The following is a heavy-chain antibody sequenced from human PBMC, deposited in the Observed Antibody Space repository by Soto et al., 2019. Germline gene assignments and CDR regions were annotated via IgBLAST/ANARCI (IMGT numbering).Heavy chain of an antibody. J-gene: IGHJ5*02. D-gene: IGHD3-22*01. V-gene: IGHV3-23*01. CDR2: ISGSGGST. CDR1: GVRVKSSA. Sequence: HGGSLELGRAACGVRVKSSAMGGARKNQGKGLEWVSAISGSGGSTYYADSVKGRFTISRDNSKNTLYLQMNSLRAEDTAVYYCAKDAFYDSSGYSWFAPWGQGTLVPVSS. CDR3: AKDAFYDSSGYSWFAP.